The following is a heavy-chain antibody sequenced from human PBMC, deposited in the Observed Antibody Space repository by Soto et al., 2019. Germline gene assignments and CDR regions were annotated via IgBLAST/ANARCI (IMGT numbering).Heavy chain of an antibody. CDR3: AKDGNWLDVYFDV. V-gene: IGHV3-23*01. CDR1: GIEFSNYA. CDR2: SSASGRSR. D-gene: IGHD6-19*01. Sequence: LRLSCVASGIEFSNYAMSWVRQAPGKGLEWVSISSASGRSRYHADSVRGRFTISRDNSKNTLYLHMTNLRAEDTAVYYCAKDGNWLDVYFDVWGQGTPVTVSS. J-gene: IGHJ4*02.